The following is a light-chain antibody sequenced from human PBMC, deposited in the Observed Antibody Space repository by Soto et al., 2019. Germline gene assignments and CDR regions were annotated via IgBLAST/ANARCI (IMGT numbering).Light chain of an antibody. CDR2: ENN. Sequence: QSVLTQPPSVSEAPGQRVTISCTGRSSNIGAGYAAHWYQQVPGTAPKLLIYENNNRPSGVPDRFSGSKSGTSASLAITGLHAEDEAEYYCQAYDSSLSGYVFATGTKLTVL. CDR3: QAYDSSLSGYV. V-gene: IGLV1-40*01. CDR1: SSNIGAGYA. J-gene: IGLJ1*01.